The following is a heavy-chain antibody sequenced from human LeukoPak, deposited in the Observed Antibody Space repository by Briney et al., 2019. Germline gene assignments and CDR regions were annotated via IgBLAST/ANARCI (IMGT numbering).Heavy chain of an antibody. V-gene: IGHV3-21*01. J-gene: IGHJ4*02. Sequence: PGGSLRLSCAASGFTFSSYGMHWVRQAPGKGLEWVSSISSSSSYIYYADSVKGRFTTSRDNAKNSLYLQMNSLRAEDTAVYYCARGPQLQLVPDYWGQGTLVTVSS. CDR3: ARGPQLQLVPDY. D-gene: IGHD6-13*01. CDR1: GFTFSSYG. CDR2: ISSSSSYI.